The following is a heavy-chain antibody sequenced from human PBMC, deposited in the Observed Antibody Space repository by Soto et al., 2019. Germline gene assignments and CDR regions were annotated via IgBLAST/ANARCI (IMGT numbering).Heavy chain of an antibody. D-gene: IGHD3-10*01. Sequence: QVQLQESGPGLVKPSQTLSLTCTVSGVSINSGDFYWSWIRQPPGKGLEWIGYIYYSGSAYYNPSPKSRTTISVDTSKNQFSLNLSSVTAADTAVYYCVRDSQLLWFGELPAGMDVWGQGTTVTVSS. CDR2: IYYSGSA. J-gene: IGHJ6*02. V-gene: IGHV4-30-4*01. CDR1: GVSINSGDFY. CDR3: VRDSQLLWFGELPAGMDV.